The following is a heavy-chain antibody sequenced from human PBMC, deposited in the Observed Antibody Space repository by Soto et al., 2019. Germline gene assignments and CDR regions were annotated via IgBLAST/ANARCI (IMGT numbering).Heavy chain of an antibody. Sequence: EVQLLESGGGLVQPGGSLRLSCAASGFTFSSYAMSWVRQAPGKGLEWVSAISGSGGSTYYADSVKGRFTISRDTSKNTLDLQMNSLRAEDTDVYYCAKLLSGASLYDDFDIWGQGTMVTVSS. D-gene: IGHD2-15*01. CDR3: AKLLSGASLYDDFDI. V-gene: IGHV3-23*01. CDR1: GFTFSSYA. J-gene: IGHJ3*02. CDR2: ISGSGGST.